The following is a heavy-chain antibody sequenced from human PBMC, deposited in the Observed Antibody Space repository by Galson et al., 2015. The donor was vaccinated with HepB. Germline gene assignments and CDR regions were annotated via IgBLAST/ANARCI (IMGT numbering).Heavy chain of an antibody. CDR1: GFSVSTSGVG. CDR2: IYWDDDK. Sequence: PALVKPTQTLTLTCTFSGFSVSTSGVGVGWIRQPPGKALEWLALIYWDDDKRHSPSLKSRLTITKDTSKNQVVLTMTNMDPVDTATYYCAHSPDTRHSSSWYYFDYWGQGTLVTVSS. V-gene: IGHV2-5*02. J-gene: IGHJ4*02. CDR3: AHSPDTRHSSSWYYFDY. D-gene: IGHD6-13*01.